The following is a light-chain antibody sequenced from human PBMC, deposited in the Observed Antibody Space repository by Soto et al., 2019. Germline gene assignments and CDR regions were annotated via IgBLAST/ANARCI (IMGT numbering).Light chain of an antibody. CDR3: QQYGSSPYT. CDR1: QSVSSSY. J-gene: IGKJ2*01. V-gene: IGKV3-20*01. CDR2: GAS. Sequence: EIVLTQSPGTLSLAAGERATLSCRASQSVSSSYLAWYQQKPGQAPRLLIYGASSRSTGIPDRFSGSGSGTDFTLTISRLEPEDFAVYYCQQYGSSPYTFCQGTKLEIK.